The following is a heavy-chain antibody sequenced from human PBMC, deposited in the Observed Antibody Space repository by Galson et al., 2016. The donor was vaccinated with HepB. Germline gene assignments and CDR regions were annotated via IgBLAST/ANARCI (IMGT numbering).Heavy chain of an antibody. CDR2: INGGNGDT. CDR1: GYIFSNFP. V-gene: IGHV1-3*01. Sequence: SVKVSCKASGYIFSNFPMHWVRQAPGQRLEWMGWINGGNGDTRYSQKFQGRITVTRDTSATTVYLELSSLTSEDTAVYYCARAPGRRTVRRKGLRLKEEWGRSTPINRVDPWGQGTLVTVSS. J-gene: IGHJ5*02. CDR3: ARAPGRRTVRRKGLRLKEEWGRSTPINRVDP. D-gene: IGHD3-3*01.